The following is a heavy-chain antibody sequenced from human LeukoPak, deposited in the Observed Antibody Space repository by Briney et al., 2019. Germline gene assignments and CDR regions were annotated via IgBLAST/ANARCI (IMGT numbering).Heavy chain of an antibody. D-gene: IGHD3-10*01. V-gene: IGHV4-34*01. CDR1: GGSFSGYY. CDR2: INHSGST. CDR3: ATTYGSVSNWDGDWFDP. J-gene: IGHJ5*02. Sequence: PSETLSLTCAVYGGSFSGYYWSWIRQPPGKGLEWIGEINHSGSTNYNPSLKSRVTISVDTSKNQFSLKLSSVTAADTAVYYCATTYGSVSNWDGDWFDPWGQGTLVTVSS.